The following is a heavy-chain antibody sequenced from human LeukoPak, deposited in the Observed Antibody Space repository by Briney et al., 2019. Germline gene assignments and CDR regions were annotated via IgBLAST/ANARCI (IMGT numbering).Heavy chain of an antibody. V-gene: IGHV4-61*02. Sequence: PSETLSLTCTVSGGSISSGSYYRRWLRQPAGKGLEWIGRIYTSGSTNYNPSFQSRVTISVDTSKNQFSLKLSSVTAADTAVYYCAREGIAAAGTLFCWGQGTLVTVSS. CDR2: IYTSGST. CDR1: GGSISSGSYY. D-gene: IGHD6-13*01. CDR3: AREGIAAAGTLFC. J-gene: IGHJ4*02.